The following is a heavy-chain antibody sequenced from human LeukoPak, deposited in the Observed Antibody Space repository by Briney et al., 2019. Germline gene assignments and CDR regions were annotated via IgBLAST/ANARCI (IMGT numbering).Heavy chain of an antibody. CDR3: ARAPLTTEGAHWFDP. V-gene: IGHV4-30-4*08. CDR1: GGSISSGDYY. Sequence: SETLSLTCTVSGGSISSGDYYWSWIRQPPGKGLEWFGYIYYSGTTYYNPSLKSRVTISVDTSKDQFSLKLSSVTTADTAVYYCARAPLTTEGAHWFDPWGQGTLVTVSS. CDR2: IYYSGTT. D-gene: IGHD4-11*01. J-gene: IGHJ5*02.